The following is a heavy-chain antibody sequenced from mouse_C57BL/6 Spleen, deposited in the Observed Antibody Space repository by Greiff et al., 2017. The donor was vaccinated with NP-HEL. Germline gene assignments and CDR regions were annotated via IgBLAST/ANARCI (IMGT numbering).Heavy chain of an antibody. CDR2: INPNNGGT. Sequence: VQLQQSGPELVKPGASVKMSCKASGYTFTDYNMHWVKQSHGKSLEWIGYINPNNGGTSYNQKFKGKATLTVNKSSSTAYMELRSLTSEESAVYYCARWIYYDYDGVDYWGQGTTLTVSS. J-gene: IGHJ2*01. CDR3: ARWIYYDYDGVDY. CDR1: GYTFTDYN. V-gene: IGHV1-22*01. D-gene: IGHD2-4*01.